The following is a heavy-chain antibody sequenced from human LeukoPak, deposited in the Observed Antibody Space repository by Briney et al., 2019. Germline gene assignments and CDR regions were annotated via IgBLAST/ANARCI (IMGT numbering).Heavy chain of an antibody. CDR2: INHSGST. V-gene: IGHV4-34*01. J-gene: IGHJ3*01. Sequence: SETLSLTCAVYGGSFSGYYWSWIRQPPGKGLEWIGEINHSGSTNYNPSLKSRVTISVDTSKNQFSLKLSSVTAADTAVYYCARGLSSGRGWFDPWGQGTMVTVSS. CDR3: ARGLSSGRGWFDP. CDR1: GGSFSGYY. D-gene: IGHD6-19*01.